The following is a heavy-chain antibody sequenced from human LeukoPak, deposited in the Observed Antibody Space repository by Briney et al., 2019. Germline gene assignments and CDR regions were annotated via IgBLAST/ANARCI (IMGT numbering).Heavy chain of an antibody. D-gene: IGHD3-22*01. CDR3: AKRAYYYDSSGYYSGAFDI. J-gene: IGHJ3*02. CDR2: ISGSGGST. CDR1: GFTFSSYA. Sequence: PGGSLRLSCAASGFTFSSYAMSWVRQAPEKGLEWISAISGSGGSTYYADSVKGRFAISRDNSKNTLYLQMSSLRAEDTAVYYCAKRAYYYDSSGYYSGAFDIWGQGTMVIVSS. V-gene: IGHV3-23*01.